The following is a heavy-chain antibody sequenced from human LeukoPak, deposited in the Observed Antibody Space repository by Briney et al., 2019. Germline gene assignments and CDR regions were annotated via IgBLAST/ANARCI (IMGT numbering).Heavy chain of an antibody. CDR2: IYYSGST. D-gene: IGHD6-19*01. J-gene: IGHJ6*02. V-gene: IGHV4-59*01. CDR3: AREVYSSGWYFYGMDV. Sequence: PSETLSLTCAVYGGSFSGYYWSWIRQPPGKGLEWIGYIYYSGSTNYNPSLKSRVTISVDTSKNQFSLKLSSVTAADTAVYYCAREVYSSGWYFYGMDVWGQGTTVTVSS. CDR1: GGSFSGYY.